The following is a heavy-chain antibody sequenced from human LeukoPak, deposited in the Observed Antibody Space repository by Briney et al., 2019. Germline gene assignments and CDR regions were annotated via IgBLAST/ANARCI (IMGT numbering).Heavy chain of an antibody. CDR1: GYTLTGYY. D-gene: IGHD4-23*01. CDR3: ASDTSTTVVTGY. V-gene: IGHV1-2*02. CDR2: INPNSGVT. J-gene: IGHJ4*02. Sequence: SSVKVSRKPSGYTLTGYYMHWVRQAAGQGLGGVGWINPNSGVTNYAQKFQGRVTMTRDTSISTAYTELSRLRSDDTAVYYCASDTSTTVVTGYWGQGTLVTVSS.